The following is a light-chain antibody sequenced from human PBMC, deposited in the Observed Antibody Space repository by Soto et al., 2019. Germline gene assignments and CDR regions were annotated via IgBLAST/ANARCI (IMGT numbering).Light chain of an antibody. V-gene: IGKV3-20*01. CDR3: QQHGGPPLT. CDR1: QSVSRGY. CDR2: DTS. Sequence: IVLTQSPGTLSLSPGERATLSCRASQSVSRGYLAWYQQKPGQAPRLLIRDTSTRAAGIPARFSGSGSGTDFTLTISTVEPEDFAVYYCQQHGGPPLTFGQGTRLEIK. J-gene: IGKJ5*01.